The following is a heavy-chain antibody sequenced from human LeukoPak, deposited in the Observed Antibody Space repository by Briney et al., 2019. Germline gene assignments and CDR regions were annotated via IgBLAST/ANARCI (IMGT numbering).Heavy chain of an antibody. Sequence: GGSLRLSCAASGFTFSSYSMNWVRQAPGKGLEWVSAISGSGDSTYYADSVKGRFTISRDNSKNTLYLQMNSLRAEDTAVYYCAKAGAVVVVAAKYFDYWGQGTLVTVSS. J-gene: IGHJ4*02. CDR1: GFTFSSYS. V-gene: IGHV3-23*01. CDR2: ISGSGDST. D-gene: IGHD2-15*01. CDR3: AKAGAVVVVAAKYFDY.